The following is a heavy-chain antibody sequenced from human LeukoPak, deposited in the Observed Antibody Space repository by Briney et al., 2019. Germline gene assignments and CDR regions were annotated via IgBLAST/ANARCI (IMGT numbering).Heavy chain of an antibody. CDR1: GFTFSSYA. D-gene: IGHD2-21*02. CDR3: AKDQYFVTGYYSHMDV. J-gene: IGHJ6*03. CDR2: ISYDGSNI. Sequence: GGSLRLSCAASGFTFSSYAMHWVRQAPGKGLEWVAVISYDGSNINYAESVKGRFTISRDNSKNTLYLQMNSLRAEDTAVYYCAKDQYFVTGYYSHMDVWGKGTTVTISS. V-gene: IGHV3-30*04.